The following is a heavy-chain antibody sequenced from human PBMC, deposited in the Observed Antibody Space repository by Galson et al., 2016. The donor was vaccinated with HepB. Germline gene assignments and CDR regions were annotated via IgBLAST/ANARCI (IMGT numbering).Heavy chain of an antibody. CDR3: VKRKGIPEPQYMDV. D-gene: IGHD1-14*01. CDR1: GGSIISGSYY. V-gene: IGHV4-39*01. CDR2: ISYTGNT. J-gene: IGHJ6*04. Sequence: SETLSLTCSVSGGSIISGSYYWGWVRQPPGKGLEWIGTISYTGNTYYNPSLKSRATISVDTPRDQFSLELRSVSVADTADYYCVKRKGIPEPQYMDVWGKGTTVTVSS.